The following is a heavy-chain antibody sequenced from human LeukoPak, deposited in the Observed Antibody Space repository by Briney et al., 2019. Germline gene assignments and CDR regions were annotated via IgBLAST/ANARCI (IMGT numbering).Heavy chain of an antibody. J-gene: IGHJ4*02. CDR1: GDSISSSNW. D-gene: IGHD6-19*01. V-gene: IGHV4-4*02. Sequence: PSETLSLTCAVSGDSISSSNWWSWVRQSPGRGLEWIGEIYHSGITNYNPSLKSRVTISVDKSKNQFSLKVSSVTAADTAVYYCAGATSSGWYLGYWGQGTLVTVSS. CDR3: AGATSSGWYLGY. CDR2: IYHSGIT.